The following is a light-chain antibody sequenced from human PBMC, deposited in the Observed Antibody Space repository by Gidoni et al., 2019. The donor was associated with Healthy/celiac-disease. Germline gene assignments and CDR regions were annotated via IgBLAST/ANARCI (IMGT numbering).Light chain of an antibody. CDR3: QQRSNWPPT. CDR2: DAS. Sequence: EIVLTQSPATLSLSPGERATLSCRASQGVSSYLAWYQQKPGQAPRLLIYDASNRATGIPARFSGSGPGTDFTLTISSLEPEDFAVYYCQQRSNWPPTFXQXTRLEIK. V-gene: IGKV3D-11*01. CDR1: QGVSSY. J-gene: IGKJ5*01.